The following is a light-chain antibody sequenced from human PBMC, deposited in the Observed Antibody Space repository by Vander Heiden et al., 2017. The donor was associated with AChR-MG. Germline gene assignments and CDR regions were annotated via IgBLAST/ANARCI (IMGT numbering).Light chain of an antibody. Sequence: QSALPQPASVSGSPGQSIIMSCTGASSAVGFSSAVSWYQQHPGKAPQLIIYDVSKRPSGVSNRFSGSKSGNTASLTISGRQAEDEADYYCNSYTSSTTWVFGGGTKLTVL. V-gene: IGLV2-14*03. CDR3: NSYTSSTTWV. J-gene: IGLJ3*02. CDR2: DVS. CDR1: SSAVGFSSA.